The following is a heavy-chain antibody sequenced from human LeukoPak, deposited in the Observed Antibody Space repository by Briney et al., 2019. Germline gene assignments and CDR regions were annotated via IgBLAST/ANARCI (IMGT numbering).Heavy chain of an antibody. V-gene: IGHV4-61*08. J-gene: IGHJ6*02. CDR2: IYYSGST. D-gene: IGHD2-2*02. Sequence: KPSETLSLTCTVSGGSISSGGYYWSWIRQHPGKGLEWIGYIYYSGSTNYNPSLKSRVTISVDTSKNQFSLKLSSVTAADTAVYYCARSAQLLYGSYYYGMDVWGQGTTVTVSS. CDR1: GGSISSGGYY. CDR3: ARSAQLLYGSYYYGMDV.